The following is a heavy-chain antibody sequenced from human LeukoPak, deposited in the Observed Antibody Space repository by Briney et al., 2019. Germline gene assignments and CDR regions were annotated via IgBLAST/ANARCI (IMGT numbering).Heavy chain of an antibody. CDR1: GFTFSSYA. CDR2: ISYDGSNK. J-gene: IGHJ4*02. Sequence: AGGSLRLSCAASGFTFSSYAMHWVRQAPSKGLEWVAVISYDGSNKYYADSVKGRFTISRDNSKNTLYLQMNSLRAEDTAVYYCARVMGYYGSGSPTGYFDYWGQGTLVTVSS. D-gene: IGHD3-10*01. CDR3: ARVMGYYGSGSPTGYFDY. V-gene: IGHV3-30-3*01.